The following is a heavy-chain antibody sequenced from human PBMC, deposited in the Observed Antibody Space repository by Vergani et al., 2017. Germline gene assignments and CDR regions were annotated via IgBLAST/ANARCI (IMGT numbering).Heavy chain of an antibody. D-gene: IGHD3-10*01. CDR1: GYSFTSYW. CDR2: IYPGDSDT. Sequence: EVQLVQSGAEVKKPGESLKISCKGSGYSFTSYWIGWVRQMPGKGLEWMGIIYPGDSDTRYSPSFKGQVTISADQSISTADLQWSSLKASDTAMYYCARRRDYYGSVTEPGNWFDPWGQGTLVTVSS. V-gene: IGHV5-51*01. J-gene: IGHJ5*02. CDR3: ARRRDYYGSVTEPGNWFDP.